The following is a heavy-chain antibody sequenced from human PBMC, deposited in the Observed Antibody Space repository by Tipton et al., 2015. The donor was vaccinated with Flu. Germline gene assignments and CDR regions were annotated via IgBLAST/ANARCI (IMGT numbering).Heavy chain of an antibody. V-gene: IGHV4-4*02. CDR1: GGSITTINW. CDR3: ARLGYELLTYNAMDV. CDR2: IHHSGSN. J-gene: IGHJ6*02. D-gene: IGHD5-12*01. Sequence: SLRLSCAVSGGSITTINWWSWVRQPPGKGLEWIAEIHHSGSNNYNPSLKSRVTISVDKSKNQFSLQVTSVTAADTAVYYCARLGYELLTYNAMDVWGQGTPVTVSS.